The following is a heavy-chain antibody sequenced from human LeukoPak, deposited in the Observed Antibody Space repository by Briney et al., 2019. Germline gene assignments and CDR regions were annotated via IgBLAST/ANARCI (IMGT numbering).Heavy chain of an antibody. CDR2: ISAYNGNT. CDR1: GYTFTSYG. CDR3: ARDSDVVVPAAPPFDY. J-gene: IGHJ4*02. V-gene: IGHV1-18*01. D-gene: IGHD2-2*01. Sequence: ASVKVSCKASGYTFTSYGISWVRQAPGQGLEWMGWISAYNGNTNYAQKLQGRVTMTTDTSTSTAYMELRSLRSDDTAVYYCARDSDVVVPAAPPFDYWGQGTLVTVSS.